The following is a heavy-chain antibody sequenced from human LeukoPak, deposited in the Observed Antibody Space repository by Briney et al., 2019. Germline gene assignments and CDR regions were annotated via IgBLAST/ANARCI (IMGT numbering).Heavy chain of an antibody. D-gene: IGHD5-18*01. J-gene: IGHJ6*02. CDR2: IWYDGSNK. CDR1: GFTFSSYG. CDR3: ARGDDVDTAMVQNYGMDV. V-gene: IGHV3-33*01. Sequence: GGSLRLSCAASGFTFSSYGMQWVRQAPGKGLEWVAVIWYDGSNKYYADSVKGRFTISRDNSKNTLYLQMNSLRAEDTAVYYCARGDDVDTAMVQNYGMDVWGQGTTVTVSS.